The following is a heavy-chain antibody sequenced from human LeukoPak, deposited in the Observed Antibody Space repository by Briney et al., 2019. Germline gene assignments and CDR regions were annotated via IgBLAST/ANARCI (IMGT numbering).Heavy chain of an antibody. Sequence: GGSLRLSCAASGFTFSSYSMNWVRQAPGKRLEWVSSISSSSSYIYYADSVKGRFTISRDNAKNSLYLQMNSLRAEDTAVYYCARDKRLPWSGYYLNYYYYYMDVWGKGTTVTVSS. CDR2: ISSSSSYI. CDR1: GFTFSSYS. D-gene: IGHD3-3*01. CDR3: ARDKRLPWSGYYLNYYYYYMDV. V-gene: IGHV3-21*01. J-gene: IGHJ6*03.